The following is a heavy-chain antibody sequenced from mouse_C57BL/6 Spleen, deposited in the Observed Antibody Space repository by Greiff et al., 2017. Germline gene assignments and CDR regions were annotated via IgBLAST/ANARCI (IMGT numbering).Heavy chain of an antibody. CDR2: IRNKANGYTT. Sequence: EVQLQESGGGLVQPGGSLSLSCAASGFTFTDYYMSWVRQPPGKALEWLGFIRNKANGYTTEYSASVKGRFTISRDNSQSILYLQMNALGAEDSATYYWSRSRAMDYWGQGTSVTVSS. CDR3: SRSRAMDY. J-gene: IGHJ4*01. CDR1: GFTFTDYY. V-gene: IGHV7-3*01.